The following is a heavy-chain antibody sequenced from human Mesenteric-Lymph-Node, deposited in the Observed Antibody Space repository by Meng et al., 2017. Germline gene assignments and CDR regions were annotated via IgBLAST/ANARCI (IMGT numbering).Heavy chain of an antibody. D-gene: IGHD1-1*01. CDR3: ATWIQLGAFDY. CDR2: IYYTGST. Sequence: QVQLQESGPGLVKPSQTLSLTCTVSVGSSSSGAYYWTWIRQHPGKGLEWIGYIYYTGSTYYNPPLKSRVTISGDTSKNQFSLKLSSVTAADTAVYYCATWIQLGAFDYCGQGTLVTVSS. J-gene: IGHJ4*02. V-gene: IGHV4-31*03. CDR1: VGSSSSGAYY.